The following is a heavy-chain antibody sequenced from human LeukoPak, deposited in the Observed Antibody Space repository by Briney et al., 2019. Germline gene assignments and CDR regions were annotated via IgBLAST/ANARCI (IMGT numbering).Heavy chain of an antibody. V-gene: IGHV3-48*04. CDR2: ISSSSSTI. CDR1: GFTFSSYS. CDR3: ARVFRYDILTGYYDAFDI. Sequence: GGSLRLSCAASGFTFSSYSMNWVRQAPGKGLEWVSYISSSSSTIYYADSVKGRFTISRDNAKNSLYLQMNSLRAEDTAVYYCARVFRYDILTGYYDAFDIWGQGTMVTVSS. J-gene: IGHJ3*02. D-gene: IGHD3-9*01.